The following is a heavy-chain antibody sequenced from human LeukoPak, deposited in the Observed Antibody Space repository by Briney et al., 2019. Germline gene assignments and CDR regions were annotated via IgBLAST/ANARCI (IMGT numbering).Heavy chain of an antibody. V-gene: IGHV3-30-3*01. D-gene: IGHD6-13*01. J-gene: IGHJ6*02. CDR3: ARDAGILGYYYDMDV. CDR1: RFTFSSYA. Sequence: GRSLRLSCAASRFTFSSYAMHWVRQAPGKGLEWVAVISYDGSNKYYADSVKGRFTISRDNSKNTLYLQMNSLRAEDTAVYYCARDAGILGYYYDMDVWGRGTTVTVSS. CDR2: ISYDGSNK.